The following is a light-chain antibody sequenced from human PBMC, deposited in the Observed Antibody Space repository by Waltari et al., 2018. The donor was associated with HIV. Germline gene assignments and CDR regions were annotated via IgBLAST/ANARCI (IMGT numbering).Light chain of an antibody. CDR3: CSCPRSGIRYV. Sequence: QSALTQPASVSGSPGQSITISCTGTSSNVGSDDLVSWYQQIPGEAPKPIIYDVTKRPSGVSNRFSGSKFGNTASLTISGLQAEDEADYYCCSCPRSGIRYVFGTGTKVTVL. V-gene: IGLV2-23*02. J-gene: IGLJ1*01. CDR2: DVT. CDR1: SSNVGSDDL.